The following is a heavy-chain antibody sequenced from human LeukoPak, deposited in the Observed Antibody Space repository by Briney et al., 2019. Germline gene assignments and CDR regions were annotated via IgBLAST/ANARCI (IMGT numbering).Heavy chain of an antibody. CDR1: GYTFTSFH. CDR3: ARVHCSGVYCHSFDP. D-gene: IGHD2-15*01. J-gene: IGHJ5*02. CDR2: MNPESGST. V-gene: IGHV1-8*03. Sequence: GASVKVSCKASGYTFTSFHISWVRQAAGQGLEWMGWMNPESGSTGYAQKFQGRVTITRNTSISTAYMELSSLRSEDTAVYYCARVHCSGVYCHSFDPWGQGTLVTVSS.